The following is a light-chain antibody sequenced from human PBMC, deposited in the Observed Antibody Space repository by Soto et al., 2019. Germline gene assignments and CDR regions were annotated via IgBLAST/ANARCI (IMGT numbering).Light chain of an antibody. Sequence: DIQMTQSPSSVSASVGDRVTITCRASQDISSWLAWYQQKPGKAPKLLIYTASSLQSGVPSRFIGSGSWTEFTLTISSLQPEDSATYYCQQANSFPITFGPGTKVDIK. CDR2: TAS. CDR1: QDISSW. V-gene: IGKV1-12*01. CDR3: QQANSFPIT. J-gene: IGKJ3*01.